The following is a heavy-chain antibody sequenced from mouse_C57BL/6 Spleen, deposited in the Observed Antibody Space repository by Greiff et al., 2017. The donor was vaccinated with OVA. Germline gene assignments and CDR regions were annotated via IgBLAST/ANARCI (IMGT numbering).Heavy chain of an antibody. V-gene: IGHV5-6*01. CDR2: ISSGGSYT. D-gene: IGHD2-10*02. CDR1: GFTFSSYG. Sequence: EVQLVESGGDLVKPGGSLKLSCAASGFTFSSYGMSWVRQTPDKRLEWVATISSGGSYTYYPDSVKGRFTISRDNAKNTLYLQMSSLKSEDTAMYYCARQGDSIYFDYWGQGTTLTVSS. J-gene: IGHJ2*01. CDR3: ARQGDSIYFDY.